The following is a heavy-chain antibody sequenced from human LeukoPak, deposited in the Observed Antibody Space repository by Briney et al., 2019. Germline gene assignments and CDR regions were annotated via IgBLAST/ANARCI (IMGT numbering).Heavy chain of an antibody. CDR2: ISAYNGNT. Sequence: VASVKVSCKASGYTFTSYGITWVRQAPGQGLEWRGRISAYNGNTNYAQRLQGRVTMTTDTSTSTAYMELRSLRSDDTAVYYCARDFRGNTVTSKGYTFDIWGQGTMVTVSS. D-gene: IGHD4-17*01. V-gene: IGHV1-18*01. J-gene: IGHJ3*02. CDR3: ARDFRGNTVTSKGYTFDI. CDR1: GYTFTSYG.